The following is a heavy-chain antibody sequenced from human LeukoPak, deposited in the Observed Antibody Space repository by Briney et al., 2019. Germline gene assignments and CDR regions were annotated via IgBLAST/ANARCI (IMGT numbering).Heavy chain of an antibody. Sequence: GGSLRLSCAASGFTFSSYAMHWVRQAPGKGLEWVAVISYDGSNKYYADSVKGRFTISRDNSKNTLYLQMNSLRAEDTAVYYCAREREPWQWLVPGDYWGQGTLVTVSS. J-gene: IGHJ4*02. CDR1: GFTFSSYA. CDR3: AREREPWQWLVPGDY. D-gene: IGHD6-19*01. V-gene: IGHV3-30-3*01. CDR2: ISYDGSNK.